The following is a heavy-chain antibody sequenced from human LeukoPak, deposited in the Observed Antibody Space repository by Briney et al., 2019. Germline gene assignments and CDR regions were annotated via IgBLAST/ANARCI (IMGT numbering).Heavy chain of an antibody. CDR3: ARAHPPESYYYYGMDV. J-gene: IGHJ6*02. V-gene: IGHV1-3*01. CDR2: INAGNGNT. Sequence: APVKVSCKASGYTFTSYAMHWVRQAPGQRLEWMGWINAGNGNTKYSQKFQGRVTITRDTSASTAYMELSSLRSEDTAVYYCARAHPPESYYYYGMDVWGQGTTVTVSS. CDR1: GYTFTSYA.